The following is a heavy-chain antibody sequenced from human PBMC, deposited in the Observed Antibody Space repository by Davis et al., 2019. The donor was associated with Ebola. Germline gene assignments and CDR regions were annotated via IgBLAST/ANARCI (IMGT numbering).Heavy chain of an antibody. J-gene: IGHJ5*02. Sequence: PSETLSLTCTVSGGSISSYYWSWIRQPPGKGLEWIGYIYYSGSTNYNPSLKSRVTMSVDTSKNQFSLKLSSVTAADTAVYYCARADSWGWWGWFDPWGQGTLVTVSS. V-gene: IGHV4-59*12. D-gene: IGHD2-15*01. CDR1: GGSISSYY. CDR2: IYYSGST. CDR3: ARADSWGWWGWFDP.